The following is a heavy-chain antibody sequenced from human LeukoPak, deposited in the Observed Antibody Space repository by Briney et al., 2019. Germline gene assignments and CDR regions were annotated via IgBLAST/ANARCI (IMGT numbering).Heavy chain of an antibody. Sequence: SETLSLTCTVSGGSISGYYWNWIRQPPGKGLEWIGYIHYSGSTNYNPSLESRVTISLDTSKNQFSLKLNSVTAADTAVYYCARDYYGSGSYYNHFYGMDVWGQGTMVTVSS. J-gene: IGHJ6*02. V-gene: IGHV4-59*01. CDR2: IHYSGST. CDR3: ARDYYGSGSYYNHFYGMDV. D-gene: IGHD3-10*01. CDR1: GGSISGYY.